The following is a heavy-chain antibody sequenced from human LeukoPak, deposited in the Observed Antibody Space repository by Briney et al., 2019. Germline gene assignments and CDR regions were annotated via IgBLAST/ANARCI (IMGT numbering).Heavy chain of an antibody. Sequence: GESLKISCKGSGYSFSSYWIAWVRQMPGKGLEWIGIIYPGDSDTRYSPSFQGQVTMSADKSISTAYRQWSSLKASDAAMYYCARRISIAGRGDLDHWGQGTLVTVSS. V-gene: IGHV5-51*01. CDR2: IYPGDSDT. CDR3: ARRISIAGRGDLDH. D-gene: IGHD6-6*01. J-gene: IGHJ1*01. CDR1: GYSFSSYW.